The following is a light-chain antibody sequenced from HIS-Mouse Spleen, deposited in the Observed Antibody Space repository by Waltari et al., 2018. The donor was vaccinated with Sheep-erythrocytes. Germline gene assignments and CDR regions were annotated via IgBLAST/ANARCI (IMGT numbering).Light chain of an antibody. Sequence: SYELTQPPSVSVSPGQTASITCSGDKLGDKYACWHQQKTGHSPVLVIYQDSKRPSGIPERFSGSNSGNTATLTISGTQAMDEADYYCQAWDSSTVVFGGGTKLTVL. CDR3: QAWDSSTVV. J-gene: IGLJ2*01. CDR1: KLGDKY. CDR2: QDS. V-gene: IGLV3-1*01.